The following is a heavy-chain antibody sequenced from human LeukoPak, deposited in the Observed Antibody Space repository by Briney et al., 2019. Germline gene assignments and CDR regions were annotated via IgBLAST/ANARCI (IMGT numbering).Heavy chain of an antibody. D-gene: IGHD3-3*01. CDR2: INHSGRT. V-gene: IGHV4-34*01. CDR1: GGSFSGYY. CDR3: ARARGVTIFAGFDY. Sequence: SETLSLTCAVYGGSFSGYYWTWIRQPPGNGLEWIGEINHSGRTKYNPSLKSRVTISVDTSKNQFFLKLTSVTAADTAVYYCARARGVTIFAGFDYWGQGTLVTVSS. J-gene: IGHJ4*02.